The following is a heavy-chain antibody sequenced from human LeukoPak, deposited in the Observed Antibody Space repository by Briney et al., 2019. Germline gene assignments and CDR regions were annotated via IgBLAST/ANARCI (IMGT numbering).Heavy chain of an antibody. D-gene: IGHD6-19*01. Sequence: GSLRLSCAASGFAFSSYAMTWVRQAPGKGLEWVSAISGSGGSTYYADSVKGRFTISRDNSKNTLYLQMNSLRAEDTAVYYCAKGSSSGWSGDYFDYWGQGTLVTVSS. J-gene: IGHJ4*02. CDR3: AKGSSSGWSGDYFDY. CDR1: GFAFSSYA. CDR2: ISGSGGST. V-gene: IGHV3-23*01.